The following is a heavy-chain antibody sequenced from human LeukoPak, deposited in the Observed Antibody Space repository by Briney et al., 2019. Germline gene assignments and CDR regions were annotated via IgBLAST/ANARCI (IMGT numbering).Heavy chain of an antibody. Sequence: TPSETLSLTCAVYGGSFSGYYWSWIRQPPGKGLEWIGEINHSGSTNYNPSLKSRVTISVDASKNQFSLKLSSVTAADTAVYYCARGVTTPFVPWYGSGSYGYYGMDVWGQGTTVTVSS. CDR2: INHSGST. V-gene: IGHV4-34*01. CDR1: GGSFSGYY. J-gene: IGHJ6*02. CDR3: ARGVTTPFVPWYGSGSYGYYGMDV. D-gene: IGHD3-10*01.